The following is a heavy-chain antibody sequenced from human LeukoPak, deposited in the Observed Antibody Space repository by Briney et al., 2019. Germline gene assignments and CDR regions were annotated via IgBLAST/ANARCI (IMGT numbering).Heavy chain of an antibody. J-gene: IGHJ3*02. V-gene: IGHV3-48*03. CDR1: EFTFTSYE. Sequence: GGSLRLSCAASEFTFTSYELNWVRHAPGKGLEGVSYISSSGNTISYADSVKGRFTISRDNAKNSLYLQVISLRAEDTAVYYCARGPSIAARYDAFDIWGQGTMVTVSS. CDR2: ISSSGNTI. D-gene: IGHD6-6*01. CDR3: ARGPSIAARYDAFDI.